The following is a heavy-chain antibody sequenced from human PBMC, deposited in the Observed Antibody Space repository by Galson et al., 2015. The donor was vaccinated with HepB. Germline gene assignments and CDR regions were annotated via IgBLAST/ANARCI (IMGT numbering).Heavy chain of an antibody. J-gene: IGHJ4*02. Sequence: ETLSLTCAVYGGSFSGYYWSWIRQPPGKGLEWIGEINHSGSTNYNPSLKSRVTISVDTSKNQFSLKLSSVTAADTAVYYCARWGKSTVVKTRHFDYWGQGTLVAVSS. CDR3: ARWGKSTVVKTRHFDY. CDR1: GGSFSGYY. D-gene: IGHD4-23*01. V-gene: IGHV4-34*01. CDR2: INHSGST.